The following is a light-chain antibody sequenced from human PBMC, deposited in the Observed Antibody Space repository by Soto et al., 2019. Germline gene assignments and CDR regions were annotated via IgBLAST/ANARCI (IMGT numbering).Light chain of an antibody. CDR1: RPISSF. CDR3: QQANSFPLT. J-gene: IGKJ5*01. CDR2: DAT. V-gene: IGKV1-12*01. Sequence: DIQMTQSPSSVSASVGDRVTITCRASRPISSFLIWYQQKPGKAPNLLIYDATTLQRGVPSRFSGSRSGTEVTLTSTSLQPEDFATYYCQQANSFPLTCGPGTRLEIK.